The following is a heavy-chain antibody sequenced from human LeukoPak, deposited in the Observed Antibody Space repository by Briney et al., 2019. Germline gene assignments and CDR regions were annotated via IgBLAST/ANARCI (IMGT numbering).Heavy chain of an antibody. CDR1: GFTFSSYG. D-gene: IGHD3-22*01. J-gene: IGHJ4*02. CDR2: ISYDGSNK. Sequence: PGGSLRLSCAASGFTFSSYGMHWDRQAPGKGLEWVAVISYDGSNKYYADSVKGRFTISRDNAKNTLYLQMNSLRAEDTAVYYCAKDRVTYYYDSSTPTFWGQGPLVTVSS. CDR3: AKDRVTYYYDSSTPTF. V-gene: IGHV3-30*18.